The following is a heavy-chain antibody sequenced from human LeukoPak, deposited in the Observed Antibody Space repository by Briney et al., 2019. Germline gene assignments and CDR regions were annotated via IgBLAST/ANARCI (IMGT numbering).Heavy chain of an antibody. CDR2: ISGSGGST. CDR3: ARDYGDLDYYYGMDV. Sequence: PGAPLRLSCAASGFTFSSYAMSWVRQAPGKGLEWVSAISGSGGSTYYADSVKGRFTISRDNSKNTLYLQMNSLRAEDTAVYYCARDYGDLDYYYGMDVWGKGTTVTVSS. CDR1: GFTFSSYA. D-gene: IGHD4-17*01. J-gene: IGHJ6*04. V-gene: IGHV3-23*01.